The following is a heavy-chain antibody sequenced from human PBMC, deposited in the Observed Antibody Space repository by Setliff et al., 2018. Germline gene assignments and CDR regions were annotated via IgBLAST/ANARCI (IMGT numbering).Heavy chain of an antibody. D-gene: IGHD3-22*01. CDR2: MNPNSGNT. CDR3: ARGSLYYYDSSGYYYSTRNWFDP. J-gene: IGHJ5*02. Sequence: APVKVSCKASGYTFTSYDINWVRQATGQGLEWMGWMNPNSGNTGYAQKFQGRVTVTRNTSISTAYMELSSLRSEDTAVYYCARGSLYYYDSSGYYYSTRNWFDPWGQGTLVTVSS. V-gene: IGHV1-8*01. CDR1: GYTFTSYD.